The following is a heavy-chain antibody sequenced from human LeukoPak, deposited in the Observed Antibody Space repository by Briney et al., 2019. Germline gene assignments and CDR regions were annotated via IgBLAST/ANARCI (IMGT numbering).Heavy chain of an antibody. CDR3: AGGTTRKYGDFDY. Sequence: GASVKVSCKASGYTFTSYGISWVRQAPGQGLEWMGWISAYNGNTNYAQRFQGRVTLTRNPSISTAYMEVSSLRSEDTAVYFCAGGTTRKYGDFDYWGQGTLVTVSS. D-gene: IGHD2/OR15-2a*01. V-gene: IGHV1-18*01. J-gene: IGHJ4*02. CDR1: GYTFTSYG. CDR2: ISAYNGNT.